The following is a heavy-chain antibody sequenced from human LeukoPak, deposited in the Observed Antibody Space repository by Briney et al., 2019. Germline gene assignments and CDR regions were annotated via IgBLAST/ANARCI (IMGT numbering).Heavy chain of an antibody. J-gene: IGHJ3*02. CDR1: GGSFSGYY. V-gene: IGHV4-34*01. D-gene: IGHD5-18*01. CDR2: INHSGST. Sequence: TSETLSLTCAVYGGSFSGYYWSWIRQPPGKGLEWIGEINHSGSTNYNPSLKSRVTISVDTSKNQFSLKLSSVTAADTAVYYCARDEGPLLDTAIQFSKLAGAFDIWGQGTMVTVSS. CDR3: ARDEGPLLDTAIQFSKLAGAFDI.